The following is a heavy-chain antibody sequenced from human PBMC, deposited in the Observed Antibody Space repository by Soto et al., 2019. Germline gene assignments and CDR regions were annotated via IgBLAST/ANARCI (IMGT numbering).Heavy chain of an antibody. CDR2: IYYSGST. Sequence: PSETLSLTCTVSGGSISSGGYYWSWIRQHPGKGLEWIGYIYYSGSTYYNPSLKSRVTISVDTSKNQFSLKLSSVTAADTAVYYCARNSDYDFWSGQKHPVYYYYGMDVWGQGTTVTVSS. J-gene: IGHJ6*02. CDR3: ARNSDYDFWSGQKHPVYYYYGMDV. V-gene: IGHV4-31*03. CDR1: GGSISSGGYY. D-gene: IGHD3-3*01.